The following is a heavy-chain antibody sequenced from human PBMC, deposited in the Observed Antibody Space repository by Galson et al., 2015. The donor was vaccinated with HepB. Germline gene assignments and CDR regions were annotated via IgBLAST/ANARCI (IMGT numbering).Heavy chain of an antibody. V-gene: IGHV2-5*02. J-gene: IGHJ4*02. D-gene: IGHD4-23*01. CDR1: GLSISASGEG. Sequence: PALVKPTQTLTLTCSLSGLSISASGEGVGWIRQPPGKALEWLSLIYWDDTKRYRPSLGNRLTITKDTSKNQVVLTMTNMDPVDTGTYYCAKLGNSFFEYWGQGTPVTVSS. CDR3: AKLGNSFFEY. CDR2: IYWDDTK.